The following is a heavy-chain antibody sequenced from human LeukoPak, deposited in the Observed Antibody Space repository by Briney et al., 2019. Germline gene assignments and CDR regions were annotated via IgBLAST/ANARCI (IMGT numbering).Heavy chain of an antibody. CDR2: FDPEDGET. V-gene: IGHV1-24*01. Sequence: ASVKVSCKVSGYTLTELSMHWVRQAPGKGLEWMGGFDPEDGETIYAQKFQGRVTMTEDTSTDTAYMELSSLRSEDTAVYYCARDYDSSGPRGSNYYYYYGMDVWGQGTTVTVSS. CDR1: GYTLTELS. CDR3: ARDYDSSGPRGSNYYYYYGMDV. D-gene: IGHD3-22*01. J-gene: IGHJ6*02.